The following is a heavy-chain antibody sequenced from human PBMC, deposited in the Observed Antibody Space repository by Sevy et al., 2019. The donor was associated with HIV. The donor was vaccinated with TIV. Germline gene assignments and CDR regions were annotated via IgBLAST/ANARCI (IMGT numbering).Heavy chain of an antibody. CDR1: GFTFSSYA. Sequence: GGSLRLSCAASGFTFSSYAMHWVRQAPGKGLEWVAVISYVGSNKYYADSVKGRFTISRDNSKNTLYLQMNSLRAEATAVYYCARVSLAYCGGDCYSGAFDIWGQGTMVTVSS. J-gene: IGHJ3*02. D-gene: IGHD2-21*02. V-gene: IGHV3-30-3*01. CDR2: ISYVGSNK. CDR3: ARVSLAYCGGDCYSGAFDI.